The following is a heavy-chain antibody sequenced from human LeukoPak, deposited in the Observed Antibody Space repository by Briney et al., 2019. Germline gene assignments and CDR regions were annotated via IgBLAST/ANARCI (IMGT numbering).Heavy chain of an antibody. Sequence: GGSLRLSCTASGFTFSAYAMSWVRQAPGKGLEWVSTISGSGGSTYYADSVKGRFSVSRDNSKNTVYLQMNSLRAEDTVVYYCAKRRYGDYGDFDYWGQGTLVTVSS. CDR1: GFTFSAYA. D-gene: IGHD4-17*01. CDR2: ISGSGGST. V-gene: IGHV3-23*01. J-gene: IGHJ4*02. CDR3: AKRRYGDYGDFDY.